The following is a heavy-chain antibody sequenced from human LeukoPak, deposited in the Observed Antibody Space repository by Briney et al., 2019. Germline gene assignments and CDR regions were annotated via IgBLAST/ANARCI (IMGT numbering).Heavy chain of an antibody. CDR1: GGSISSYY. D-gene: IGHD2-21*02. CDR3: ARYQHRDGDWYFDL. V-gene: IGHV4-4*07. Sequence: SETLSLTCTVSGGSISSYYWSWIRQPAGKGLEWIGRVYTSGTTYYNPSLKTRVSILLDESKNQVSLKLTSVTAADTAVYYCARYQHRDGDWYFDLWGRGTLVTVSS. J-gene: IGHJ2*01. CDR2: VYTSGTT.